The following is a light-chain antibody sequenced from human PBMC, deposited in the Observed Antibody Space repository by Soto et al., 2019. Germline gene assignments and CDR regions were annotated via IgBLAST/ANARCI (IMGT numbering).Light chain of an antibody. J-gene: IGKJ1*01. CDR1: QNIGSTY. V-gene: IGKV3-20*01. CDR3: QQYRSSPWT. CDR2: GAS. Sequence: EIVLTQSPGTLSLFPGERATLFCRASQNIGSTYLAWYQQRYGRTPRHLIHGASSRATDIPDRFSGSGSGTDFTLTITRLEPEDFAVYYCQQYRSSPWTFGQGTKVDMK.